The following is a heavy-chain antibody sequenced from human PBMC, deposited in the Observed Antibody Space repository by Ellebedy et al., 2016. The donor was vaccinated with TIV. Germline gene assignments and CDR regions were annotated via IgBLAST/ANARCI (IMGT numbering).Heavy chain of an antibody. J-gene: IGHJ4*02. D-gene: IGHD4-17*01. Sequence: GESLKISCAASEFTYSSYSMNWVRQAPGKGLEWVSSISSSSSYIYYADSVKGRFTISRDNAKNSLYLQMNSLRAEDTAVYYCARATSVGDYIYYWGQGTLVTVSS. V-gene: IGHV3-21*01. CDR2: ISSSSSYI. CDR3: ARATSVGDYIYY. CDR1: EFTYSSYS.